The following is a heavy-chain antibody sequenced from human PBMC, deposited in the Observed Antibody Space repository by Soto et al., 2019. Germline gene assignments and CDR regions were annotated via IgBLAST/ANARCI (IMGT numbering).Heavy chain of an antibody. Sequence: QDQLVQSGAEVKKPGSSVKVSCKASGGTFSSHTFSWVRQAPGQGLEWMGRIIPALGTATYAQKFQGRVTITADESATTAYMELNSLRAEATAVYYCGRPDCGDYWYVELWGLGTLVTVSS. J-gene: IGHJ2*01. CDR1: GGTFSSHT. CDR3: GRPDCGDYWYVEL. CDR2: IIPALGTA. V-gene: IGHV1-69*08. D-gene: IGHD2-21*02.